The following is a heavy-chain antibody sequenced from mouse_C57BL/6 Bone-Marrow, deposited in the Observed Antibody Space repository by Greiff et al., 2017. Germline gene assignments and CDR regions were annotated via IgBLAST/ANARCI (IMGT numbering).Heavy chain of an antibody. Sequence: EVKLVESEGGLVQPGSSMKLSCTASGFTFSDYYMAWVRQVPEKGLEWVANINYDGSSTYYLDSLKSRFIISRDNAKNILYLQMSSLKSEDTATYYCARAYYYGSSWYFDVWGTGTTVTVSS. CDR1: GFTFSDYY. CDR3: ARAYYYGSSWYFDV. V-gene: IGHV5-16*01. D-gene: IGHD1-1*01. J-gene: IGHJ1*03. CDR2: INYDGSST.